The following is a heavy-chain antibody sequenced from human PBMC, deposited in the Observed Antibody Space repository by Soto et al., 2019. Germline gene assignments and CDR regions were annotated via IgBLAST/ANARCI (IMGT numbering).Heavy chain of an antibody. CDR2: LYDVDGS. CDR1: GLTISGKKY. CDR3: ATWHEREHAFHV. V-gene: IGHV3-53*01. J-gene: IGHJ3*01. D-gene: IGHD1-1*01. Sequence: DVQLVESGGGLIQPGASLRLSCAAFGLTISGKKYVAWVRQAPGKGLEWVSALYDVDGSFYADSVTGRFTTSSDSSKTTVYLQMNDLRPDDTAVYYCATWHEREHAFHVWGQGTTVTISS.